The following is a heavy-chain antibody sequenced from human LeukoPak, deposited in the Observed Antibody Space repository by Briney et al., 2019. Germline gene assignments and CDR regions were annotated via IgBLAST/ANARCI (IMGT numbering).Heavy chain of an antibody. CDR3: ARGRRWEPSVRTGTDWFDP. V-gene: IGHV4-59*01. Sequence: SETLSLTCTVSGGSISSYYWSWIRQPRGKGLEWIGYIYYSGSPNYNPSLKSRVTISVATSKTQFSLKLSSVTAADTAVYYCARGRRWEPSVRTGTDWFDPWGQGTLVTVSS. CDR1: GGSISSYY. CDR2: IYYSGSP. D-gene: IGHD1-26*01. J-gene: IGHJ5*02.